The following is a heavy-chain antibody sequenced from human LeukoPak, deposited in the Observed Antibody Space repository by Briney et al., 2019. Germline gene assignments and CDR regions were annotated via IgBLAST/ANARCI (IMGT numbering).Heavy chain of an antibody. Sequence: ASVKVSCKASGYTFTGYYMHWVRQAPGQGLEWMGRINPNSGGTNYAQKFQGRVTMTRDTSISTAYMELSRLRSDDTAVYYCARGKDDYGDRGAPDYWGQGTLVTVSS. CDR2: INPNSGGT. D-gene: IGHD4-17*01. V-gene: IGHV1-2*06. J-gene: IGHJ4*02. CDR1: GYTFTGYY. CDR3: ARGKDDYGDRGAPDY.